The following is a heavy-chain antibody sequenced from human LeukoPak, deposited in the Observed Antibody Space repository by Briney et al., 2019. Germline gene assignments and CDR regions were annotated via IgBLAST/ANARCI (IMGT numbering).Heavy chain of an antibody. CDR2: IYYSGST. V-gene: IGHV4-59*12. D-gene: IGHD2/OR15-2a*01. Sequence: SETLSLTCTVSGGSISSYYWSWIRQPPGKGLEWIGYIYYSGSTNYNPSLKSRVTISVDTCKNQFSLKLSSVTAADTAVYYCARLDRTTHFDYWGQGTLVTVSS. CDR1: GGSISSYY. J-gene: IGHJ4*02. CDR3: ARLDRTTHFDY.